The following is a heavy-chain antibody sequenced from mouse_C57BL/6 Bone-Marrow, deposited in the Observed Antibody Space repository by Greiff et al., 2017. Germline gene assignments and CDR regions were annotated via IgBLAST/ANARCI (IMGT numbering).Heavy chain of an antibody. CDR3: AILWSKPFAY. CDR1: GYTFTSYW. Sequence: QVQLQQSGAELVKPGASVKLSCKASGYTFTSYWMHWVKQRPGQGLEWIGMIHPNSGSTNYNEKFKSKATLTVDKSSSTAYMQLSSLTSEDSAVYYCAILWSKPFAYWGQGTLVTVSA. CDR2: IHPNSGST. V-gene: IGHV1-64*01. D-gene: IGHD1-1*02. J-gene: IGHJ3*01.